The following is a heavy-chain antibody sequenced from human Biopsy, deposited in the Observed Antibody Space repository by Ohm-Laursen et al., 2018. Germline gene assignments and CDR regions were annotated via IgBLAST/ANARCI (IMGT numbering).Heavy chain of an antibody. CDR2: IFYRGST. CDR3: ARDYDTSDYYYVS. V-gene: IGHV4-39*01. CDR1: GGSISNNNYY. D-gene: IGHD3-22*01. Sequence: SETLSLTCTASGGSISNNNYYWGWIRQPPGKGLEWIGSIFYRGSTHYKPSLKSRVNISVDTSKNQFSLKLNSVTAADTAVYYCARDYDTSDYYYVSWGQGTLVTVSS. J-gene: IGHJ5*02.